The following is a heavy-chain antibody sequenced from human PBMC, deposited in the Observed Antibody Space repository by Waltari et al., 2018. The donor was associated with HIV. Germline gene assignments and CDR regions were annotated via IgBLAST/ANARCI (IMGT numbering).Heavy chain of an antibody. CDR2: IIPLFGTV. Sequence: QVQLVQSGAEVKKPGSSVKVSCKSSGGPVSRYAVSWVRQAPGQGLEGMGGIIPLFGTVHYAQKFQGRVTITADGSTSTVYMELSSLRSEDTAVYYCARDKAHNDVWSGYVSWGQGTLVTVSS. D-gene: IGHD3-3*01. CDR1: GGPVSRYA. V-gene: IGHV1-69*01. CDR3: ARDKAHNDVWSGYVS. J-gene: IGHJ5*02.